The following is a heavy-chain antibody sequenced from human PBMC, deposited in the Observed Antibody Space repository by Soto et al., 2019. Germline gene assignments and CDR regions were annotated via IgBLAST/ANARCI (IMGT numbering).Heavy chain of an antibody. CDR1: GYRFSDYY. CDR3: ARESGGATATLDYYYFYMDV. D-gene: IGHD5-12*01. J-gene: IGHJ6*03. CDR2: MNPNSGET. V-gene: IGHV1-2*02. Sequence: QVQLVQSGAEVKKPGASVTVSCKASGYRFSDYYLHWVRQAPGQGPEWMGGMNPNSGETKYAQKFKGRVTMTRDTSVRTAFLELNWLKSDDTAVYYCARESGGATATLDYYYFYMDVWGIGTTVTVSS.